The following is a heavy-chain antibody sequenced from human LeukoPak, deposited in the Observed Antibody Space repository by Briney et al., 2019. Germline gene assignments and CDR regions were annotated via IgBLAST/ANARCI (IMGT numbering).Heavy chain of an antibody. CDR2: ISGSGGST. Sequence: GGSLRLSCAASGFTFSSYAMSWVRQAPGKGLERVSAISGSGGSTYYADSVKGRFTISRDNSKNTLYLQMNSLRAEDTAVYYCAKDLWFGELRPPDAFDIWGQGTMVTVSS. CDR3: AKDLWFGELRPPDAFDI. J-gene: IGHJ3*02. D-gene: IGHD3-10*01. CDR1: GFTFSSYA. V-gene: IGHV3-23*01.